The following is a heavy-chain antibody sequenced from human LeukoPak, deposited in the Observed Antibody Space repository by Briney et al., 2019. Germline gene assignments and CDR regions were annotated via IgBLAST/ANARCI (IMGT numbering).Heavy chain of an antibody. CDR3: ARDGGTSGYEDY. CDR1: GFTFSTYW. CDR2: INSDGSIT. V-gene: IGHV3-74*01. Sequence: GGSLRLSCAASGFTFSTYWMHWVRQAPGKGLVWVSRINSDGSITNYADSVKGRFTISRDNAKDTLYLQMNSLRAEDTAIYYCARDGGTSGYEDYWGQGTLVTVSS. D-gene: IGHD5-12*01. J-gene: IGHJ4*02.